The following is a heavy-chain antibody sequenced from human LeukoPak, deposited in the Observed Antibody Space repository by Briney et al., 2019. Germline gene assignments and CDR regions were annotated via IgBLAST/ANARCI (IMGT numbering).Heavy chain of an antibody. J-gene: IGHJ4*02. Sequence: PGGSLRLSCAASGFTFSSYWMSWVRQAPGKGLEWVANTKQDGSEKYYVDSVKGRFTISRDNAKNSLYLQMNSLRAEDTALYYCARYDYSNYVGYYDHWGQGTLVTVSS. CDR2: TKQDGSEK. V-gene: IGHV3-7*03. D-gene: IGHD4-11*01. CDR1: GFTFSSYW. CDR3: ARYDYSNYVGYYDH.